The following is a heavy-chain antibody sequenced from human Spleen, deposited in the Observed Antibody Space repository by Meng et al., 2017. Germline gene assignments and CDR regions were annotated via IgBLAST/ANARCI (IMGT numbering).Heavy chain of an antibody. CDR1: GFTFSSYA. D-gene: IGHD3-10*01. J-gene: IGHJ4*02. CDR3: ARGWGSGSYHSSDS. Sequence: GESLKISCAASGFTFSSYAMHWVRQAPGKGLEWVAVISYDGSNKYYADSVKGRFTISRDNAKNSLYLQMNSLRAEDTALYYCARGWGSGSYHSSDSWGQGALVTVSS. V-gene: IGHV3-30*04. CDR2: ISYDGSNK.